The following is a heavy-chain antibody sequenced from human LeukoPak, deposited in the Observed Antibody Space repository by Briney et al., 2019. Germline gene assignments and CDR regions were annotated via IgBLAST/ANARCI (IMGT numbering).Heavy chain of an antibody. V-gene: IGHV7-4-1*02. CDR3: ARADFGSGWYEEYNWFDP. D-gene: IGHD6-19*01. J-gene: IGHJ5*02. CDR2: INTNTGNP. CDR1: GYTFTSYG. Sequence: EASVKVSCKASGYTFTSYGISWVRQAPGQGLEWMGWINTNTGNPTYAQGFTGRFVFSLDTSVSTAYLQISSLKAEDTAVYYCARADFGSGWYEEYNWFDPWGQGTLVTVSS.